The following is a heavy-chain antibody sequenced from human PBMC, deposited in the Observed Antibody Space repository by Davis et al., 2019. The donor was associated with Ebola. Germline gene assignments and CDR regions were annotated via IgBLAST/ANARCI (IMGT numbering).Heavy chain of an antibody. CDR1: GFTFSSYW. V-gene: IGHV3-66*01. CDR3: ARGAARSFDY. D-gene: IGHD6-6*01. Sequence: GGSLRLSCAASGFTFSSYWMSWVRQAPGKGLEWVSVIYSGGSTYYADSVKGRFTISRDNSKNTLYLQMNSLRAEDTAVYYCARGAARSFDYWGQGTLVTVSS. J-gene: IGHJ4*02. CDR2: IYSGGST.